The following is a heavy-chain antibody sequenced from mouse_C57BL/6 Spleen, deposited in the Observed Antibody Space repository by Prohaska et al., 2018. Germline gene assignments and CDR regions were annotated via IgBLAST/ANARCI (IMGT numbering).Heavy chain of an antibody. CDR3: AMYGSSYWFAY. V-gene: IGHV2-3*01. CDR2: WGDGST. D-gene: IGHD1-1*01. Sequence: WGDGSTNYHSALISRLSISKDNSKSQVFLKLNSLQTDDTATYYCAMYGSSYWFAYWGQGTLVTVSA. J-gene: IGHJ3*01.